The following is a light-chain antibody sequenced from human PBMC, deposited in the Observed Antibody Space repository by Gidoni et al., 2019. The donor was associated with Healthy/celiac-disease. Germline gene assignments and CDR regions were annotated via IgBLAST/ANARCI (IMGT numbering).Light chain of an antibody. Sequence: DIHMTQSPSTLSASVGDRVPITCRASQSISSWLAWYQQKPGKAPKLLIYKASSVESGVPSRFSGSGSGTEFTLTISSLQPDDFATYYCQQYNSYSETFGQGTKVEIK. J-gene: IGKJ1*01. CDR3: QQYNSYSET. CDR1: QSISSW. V-gene: IGKV1-5*03. CDR2: KAS.